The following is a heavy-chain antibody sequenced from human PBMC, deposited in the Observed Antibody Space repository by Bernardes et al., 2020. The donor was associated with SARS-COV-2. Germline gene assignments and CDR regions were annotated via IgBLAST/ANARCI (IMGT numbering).Heavy chain of an antibody. J-gene: IGHJ6*02. CDR2: IYTTGST. CDR1: GGSISSGSHY. CDR3: AREDLLPNYYAIDV. Sequence: SETLSLTCTVSGGSISSGSHYWSWIRQPAGKGLEWIGRIYTTGSTNYNPSLKSRVTISVDTSKNHFSLKLRSVTAADTAVYYCAREDLLPNYYAIDVWGQGTTVTVSS. V-gene: IGHV4-61*02. D-gene: IGHD2-15*01.